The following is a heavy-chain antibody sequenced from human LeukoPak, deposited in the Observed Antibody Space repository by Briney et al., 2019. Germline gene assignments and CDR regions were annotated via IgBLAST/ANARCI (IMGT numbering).Heavy chain of an antibody. D-gene: IGHD3-10*01. V-gene: IGHV4-31*03. CDR3: ARDYYGSGSSGGFDY. CDR2: IYYSGST. Sequence: PSQTLSLTCTVSGGSISSGGYYWSWIRQHPGKGLEWIGYIYYSGSTYYNPSLKSRVTISVDTSKNQFSLKLSSVTAADTAVYYCARDYYGSGSSGGFDYWGQGTLVTVPS. CDR1: GGSISSGGYY. J-gene: IGHJ4*02.